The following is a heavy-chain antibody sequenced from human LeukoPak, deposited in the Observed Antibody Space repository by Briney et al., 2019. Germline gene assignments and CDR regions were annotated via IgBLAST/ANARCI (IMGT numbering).Heavy chain of an antibody. CDR2: IYYSGST. J-gene: IGHJ4*02. CDR1: GGSISSYY. CDR3: ARTRSGWRSIRPYYFDY. Sequence: PSETLSLTCTVSGGSISSYYWSWIRPPPGKGLEWIGYIYYSGSTNYNPSLKSRVTISVDTSKNQFSLKLSSVTAADTAVYYCARTRSGWRSIRPYYFDYWGQGTLVTVSS. D-gene: IGHD6-19*01. V-gene: IGHV4-59*01.